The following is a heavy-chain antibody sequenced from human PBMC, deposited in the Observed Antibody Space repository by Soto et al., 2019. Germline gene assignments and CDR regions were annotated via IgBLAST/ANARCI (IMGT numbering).Heavy chain of an antibody. J-gene: IGHJ5*02. Sequence: PGGSLRLSCSASGFTFSSYAMHWVRQAPGKRLEYVSAISSNGGSTYYADSVKGRFTISRDNSKNTLYLQMSSLRAEDTAVYYCVNHGTTMMYSHKNNWFDPWGQGTLVTVS. CDR2: ISSNGGST. V-gene: IGHV3-64D*08. CDR1: GFTFSSYA. D-gene: IGHD3-22*01. CDR3: VNHGTTMMYSHKNNWFDP.